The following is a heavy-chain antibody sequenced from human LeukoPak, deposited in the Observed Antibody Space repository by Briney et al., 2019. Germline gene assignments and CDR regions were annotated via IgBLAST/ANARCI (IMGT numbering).Heavy chain of an antibody. CDR3: ARYLDYGGNSRVFQH. D-gene: IGHD4-23*01. J-gene: IGHJ1*01. V-gene: IGHV4-34*10. CDR2: INHGGST. CDR1: GGAFSGDF. Sequence: SGTLSLTCAVYGGAFSGDFWSWIRQSPGKGLEWVGEINHGGSTTYNPSPQSRVTMSEDTSTNQIYLKMTSVTAADTAFYYCARYLDYGGNSRVFQHWGQGTLVTVSS.